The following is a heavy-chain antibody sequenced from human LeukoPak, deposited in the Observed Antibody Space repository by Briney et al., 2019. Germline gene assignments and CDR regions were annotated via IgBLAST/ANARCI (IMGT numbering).Heavy chain of an antibody. V-gene: IGHV1-69*01. CDR2: IIPIFGTA. D-gene: IGHD6-13*01. CDR1: GGTFSSYA. J-gene: IGHJ6*02. Sequence: GSSVKVSCKASGGTFSSYAISWVRQAPGQGLEWMGGIIPIFGTANYAQKFQGRVTITADESTSTAYMELSSLRSEDTAVYYCASPKSVYSSSWQNPSYGMDVWGQGTTVTVSS. CDR3: ASPKSVYSSSWQNPSYGMDV.